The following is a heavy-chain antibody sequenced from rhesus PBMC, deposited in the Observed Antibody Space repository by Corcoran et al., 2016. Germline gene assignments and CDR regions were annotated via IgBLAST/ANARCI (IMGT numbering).Heavy chain of an antibody. CDR1: GGSISDDYY. CDR2: TYGSGGGT. Sequence: QVQLQESGPGLVKPSETLSLTCAVSGGSISDDYYWSRIRQPPGKGLEWIGYTYGSGGGTNYNPSLKNRVTISIDTSKNQFSLKLSSVTAADTAVYYCARDGYGYYFDYWGQGVLVTVSS. D-gene: IGHD3-9*01. J-gene: IGHJ4*01. CDR3: ARDGYGYYFDY. V-gene: IGHV4-106*01.